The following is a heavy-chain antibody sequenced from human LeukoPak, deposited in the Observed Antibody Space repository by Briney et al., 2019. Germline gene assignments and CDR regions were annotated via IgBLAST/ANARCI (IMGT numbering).Heavy chain of an antibody. CDR2: IYYSGST. CDR3: ASPGGGIVVVPFQH. Sequence: SETLSLTCTVSGGSISSSSYYWGWIRQPPGKGLEWIGSIYYSGSTYYNPSLKSRVTISVDTSKNQFSLKLSSVTAADTAVYYCASPGGGIVVVPFQHWGQGTLVTVSS. V-gene: IGHV4-39*01. D-gene: IGHD2-15*01. J-gene: IGHJ1*01. CDR1: GGSISSSSYY.